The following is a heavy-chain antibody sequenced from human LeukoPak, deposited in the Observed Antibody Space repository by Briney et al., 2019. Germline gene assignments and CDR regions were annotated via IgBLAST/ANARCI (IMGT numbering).Heavy chain of an antibody. Sequence: GGSLRLSCAASGLIFSDEYMSWIRQAPGKGLEWVSYISNTADFIAYADSVKGRFTISRDNAKNSLYLQMNSLRAEDAAAYYCAKTSGGSYFDAFDMWGQGTMAIVSS. CDR2: ISNTADFI. D-gene: IGHD2-15*01. J-gene: IGHJ3*02. CDR3: AKTSGGSYFDAFDM. CDR1: GLIFSDEY. V-gene: IGHV3-11*01.